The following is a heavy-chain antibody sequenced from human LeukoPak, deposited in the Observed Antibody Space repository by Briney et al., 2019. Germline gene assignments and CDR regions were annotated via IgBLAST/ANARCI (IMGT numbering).Heavy chain of an antibody. D-gene: IGHD2-15*01. V-gene: IGHV3-20*04. J-gene: IGHJ5*02. CDR1: GFTFDDYG. CDR2: INWNGGST. Sequence: GGSLRLSCAASGFTFDDYGMSWVRQAPGKGLEWVSGINWNGGSTGYADSVKGRFTISRDNAKNSLYLQMNSLRAEDTAVYYCAKAAYWSSHIRNWFDPWGQGTLVTVSS. CDR3: AKAAYWSSHIRNWFDP.